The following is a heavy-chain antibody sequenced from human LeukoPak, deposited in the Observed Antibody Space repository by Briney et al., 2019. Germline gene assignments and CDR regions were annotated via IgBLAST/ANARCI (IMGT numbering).Heavy chain of an antibody. J-gene: IGHJ4*02. CDR1: GFTFNIYW. CDR3: AKDRRGNSGYDSTDYFDY. Sequence: GGSLRLSCAASGFTFNIYWMSWVRQAPGKGLEWVANIKQDGSEKYYVDSVKGRFTISRDNAKNSLYLQMNSLRAEDTALYYCAKDRRGNSGYDSTDYFDYWGQGTLVTVSS. D-gene: IGHD5-12*01. V-gene: IGHV3-7*03. CDR2: IKQDGSEK.